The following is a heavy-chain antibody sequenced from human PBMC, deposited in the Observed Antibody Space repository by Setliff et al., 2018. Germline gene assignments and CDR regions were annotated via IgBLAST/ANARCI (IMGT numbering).Heavy chain of an antibody. Sequence: SETLSLTCTVSGGSISSGSNYWSWIRQPAGRGLEWIGHIDPSGSTNSNPSLKSRVTMSVDTSNNQFSLNLNSVTAADTAIYYCARGLNSESWTFRYWSQGILVTVSS. D-gene: IGHD1-26*01. CDR1: GGSISSGSNY. V-gene: IGHV4-61*09. CDR2: IDPSGST. CDR3: ARGLNSESWTFRY. J-gene: IGHJ4*02.